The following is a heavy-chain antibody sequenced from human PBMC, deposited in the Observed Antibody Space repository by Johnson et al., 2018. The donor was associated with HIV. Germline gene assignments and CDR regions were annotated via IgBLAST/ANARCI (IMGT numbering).Heavy chain of an antibody. V-gene: IGHV3-7*01. J-gene: IGHJ3*02. Sequence: MLLVESGGGVVQPGGSLRLSCAASGFTFSSYWMSWVRQAPGKGLEWVANIKQDGSEKYYVDSVKGRFTISRDDAKNSLYLQMNSLRAEDTAVYYCATEGGTGAFDIWGQGTMVTVSS. CDR1: GFTFSSYW. CDR2: IKQDGSEK. D-gene: IGHD2-15*01. CDR3: ATEGGTGAFDI.